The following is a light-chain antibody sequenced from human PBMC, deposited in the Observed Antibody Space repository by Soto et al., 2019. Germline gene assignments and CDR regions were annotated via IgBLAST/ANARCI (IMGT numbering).Light chain of an antibody. CDR3: SSYAGSNNFV. CDR1: SSDVGDYNY. Sequence: QSVLTQPPSASGSPGQSVTISCTGTSSDVGDYNYVSWYQQHPGKAHKLMIYEVTKRPSGVPDRFSGSNSGNTASLTVSGLQAEDEADYYCSSYAGSNNFVFGTGTKVTVL. V-gene: IGLV2-8*01. CDR2: EVT. J-gene: IGLJ1*01.